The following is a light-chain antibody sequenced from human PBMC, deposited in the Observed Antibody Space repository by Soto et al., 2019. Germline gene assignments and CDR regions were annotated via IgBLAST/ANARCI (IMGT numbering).Light chain of an antibody. J-gene: IGKJ1*01. Sequence: EIVLTQSPGTLSLSPGERATLSCRASQSVSSSYLAWYQQKPGQAPRLLIYGASSMATGIPDRFSGSGSGTDFTLTISRLEPEDFAVYYCQQYGSSPPWTFGQGTKVESK. CDR1: QSVSSSY. CDR3: QQYGSSPPWT. V-gene: IGKV3-20*01. CDR2: GAS.